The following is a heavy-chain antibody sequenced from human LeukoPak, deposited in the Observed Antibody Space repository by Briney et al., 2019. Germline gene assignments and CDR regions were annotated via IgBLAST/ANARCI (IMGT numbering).Heavy chain of an antibody. V-gene: IGHV3-11*01. Sequence: GGSLRLSCAASGFTFSDYYMSWIRQAPGKGLEWVSYISSSGSTIYYADSVKGRFTISRDNAKNSLYLQMNSLRAEDTAVYYCAKGGDTAMVAYYFDYWGQGTLVTVSS. CDR3: AKGGDTAMVAYYFDY. D-gene: IGHD5-18*01. CDR1: GFTFSDYY. CDR2: ISSSGSTI. J-gene: IGHJ4*02.